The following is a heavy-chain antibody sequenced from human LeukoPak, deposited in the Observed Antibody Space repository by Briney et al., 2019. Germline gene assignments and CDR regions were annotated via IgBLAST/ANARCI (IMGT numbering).Heavy chain of an antibody. CDR3: ARVRLGITIFGGDWFDP. V-gene: IGHV3-74*01. Sequence: GGSLRLSCAASGFTFSSYWMHWVRQAPGKGLVWVSRINTDGSSTSYADSVKGRFTISRDNAKNTLYLQMNSLSAEDTAVYYCARVRLGITIFGGDWFDPWGQGTLVTVSS. CDR2: INTDGSST. J-gene: IGHJ5*02. CDR1: GFTFSSYW. D-gene: IGHD3-3*01.